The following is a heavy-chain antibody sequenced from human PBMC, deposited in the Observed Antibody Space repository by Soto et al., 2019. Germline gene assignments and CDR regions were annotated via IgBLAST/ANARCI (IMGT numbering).Heavy chain of an antibody. CDR3: ARINYGGNSDHTFYYYYYGMDV. Sequence: PSETLSLTCTVSGGSISRSSYYWGWIRQPPGKGLEWIGRIYYSGSTYYNPSLKSRVTISVDTSKNQFSLKPSSVTAADAAVYYCARINYGGNSDHTFYYYYYGMDVWGQGTTVTVSS. V-gene: IGHV4-39*01. D-gene: IGHD4-17*01. CDR2: IYYSGST. CDR1: GGSISRSSYY. J-gene: IGHJ6*02.